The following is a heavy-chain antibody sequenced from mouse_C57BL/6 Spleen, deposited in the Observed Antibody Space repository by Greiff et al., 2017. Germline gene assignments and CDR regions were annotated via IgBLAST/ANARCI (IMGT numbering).Heavy chain of an antibody. CDR1: GYTFTSYW. J-gene: IGHJ4*01. CDR2: IDPSDSYT. D-gene: IGHD3-3*01. CDR3: AEGSNYAIDY. V-gene: IGHV1-59*01. Sequence: QVQLQQPGAELVRPGTSVKLSCKASGYTFTSYWMHWVKQRPGQGLEWIGVIDPSDSYTNYNQKFKGKATLTVDTSSSTAYMQLSSLTSEDSAVYYCAEGSNYAIDYWGQGTSVTVSS.